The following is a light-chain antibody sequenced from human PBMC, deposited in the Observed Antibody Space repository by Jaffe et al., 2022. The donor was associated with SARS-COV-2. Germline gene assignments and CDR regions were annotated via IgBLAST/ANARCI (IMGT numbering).Light chain of an antibody. V-gene: IGKV3-20*01. CDR2: GAS. CDR3: QQYGGSLTWT. Sequence: EIVLTQSPDTLSLSPGERATLSCRASQSISSSYLAWYQQIPGQAPRLLIYGASIRATGVPDRFSGSGLGTDFTLTISRLEPEDFAVYYCQQYGGSLTWTFGQGTKVEIK. J-gene: IGKJ1*01. CDR1: QSISSSY.